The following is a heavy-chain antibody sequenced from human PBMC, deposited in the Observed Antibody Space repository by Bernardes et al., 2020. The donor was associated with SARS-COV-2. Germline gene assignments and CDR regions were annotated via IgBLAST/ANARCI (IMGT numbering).Heavy chain of an antibody. CDR3: ARSAGMDV. V-gene: IGHV3-7*03. CDR1: GFDFRDSW. Sequence: SLLRSCAGSGFDFRDSWMAWVRQAPGPGLEWVANIKRDGSETYYVDSVKGRFTISRDNAKNLVFLQMNSLRAEDTAIFYCARSAGMDVWGQGTMVTVSS. J-gene: IGHJ6*02. CDR2: IKRDGSET.